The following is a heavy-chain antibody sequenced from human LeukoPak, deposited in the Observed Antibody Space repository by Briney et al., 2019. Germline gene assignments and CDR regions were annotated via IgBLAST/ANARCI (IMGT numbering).Heavy chain of an antibody. CDR2: ISVYNGNT. V-gene: IGHV1-18*01. Sequence: AASVKVSCKASGYTFTSDGISWVRQAPGQGLEWMGWISVYNGNTNYAQNLQGRVTMTTDTSTSTAYMELRNLRSDDTAVYYCARDLNYGESFFYGMDVWGQGTTVTVSS. CDR3: ARDLNYGESFFYGMDV. J-gene: IGHJ6*02. D-gene: IGHD4-17*01. CDR1: GYTFTSDG.